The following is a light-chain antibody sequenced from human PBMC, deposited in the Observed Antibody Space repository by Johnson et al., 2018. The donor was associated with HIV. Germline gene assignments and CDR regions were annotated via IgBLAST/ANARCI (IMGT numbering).Light chain of an antibody. CDR2: DNN. V-gene: IGLV1-51*01. Sequence: QSVLTQPPSVSAAPGQKVTISCSGSSSNIGNSYVSWYQQLPGTAPKLLIYDNNKRPSGIPDRFSGSKSGTSATLGITGLQTGDEADYYCGTWDSSRSGFYAFGTGTKVAVL. CDR3: GTWDSSRSGFYA. J-gene: IGLJ1*01. CDR1: SSNIGNSY.